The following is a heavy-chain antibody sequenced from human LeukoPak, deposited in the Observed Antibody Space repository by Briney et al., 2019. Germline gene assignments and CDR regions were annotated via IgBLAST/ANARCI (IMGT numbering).Heavy chain of an antibody. CDR1: GFTFSSYA. CDR2: ISYDGSNK. Sequence: GRSLRLSCAASGFTFSSYAMHWVRQAPGKGLEWVAVISYDGSNKYYADSVKGRFTISRDNSKNTLYLQMNSLRAEDTAVYYCAKDPSGWLQYWGQGTLVTVSS. D-gene: IGHD5-24*01. J-gene: IGHJ4*02. CDR3: AKDPSGWLQY. V-gene: IGHV3-30*04.